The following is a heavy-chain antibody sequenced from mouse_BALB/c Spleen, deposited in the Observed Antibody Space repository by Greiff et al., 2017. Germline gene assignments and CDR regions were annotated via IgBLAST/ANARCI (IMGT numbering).Heavy chain of an antibody. D-gene: IGHD2-4*01. V-gene: IGHV1-18*01. CDR3: ARRGDYPWFAY. J-gene: IGHJ3*01. CDR2: INPNNGGT. Sequence: VQLKESGPELVKPGASVKIPRKASGYTFTDYNMDWVKQSHGKSLEWIGDINPNNGGTIYNQKFKGKATLTVDKSSSTAYMELRSLTSEDTAVYYCARRGDYPWFAYWGQGTLVTVSA. CDR1: GYTFTDYN.